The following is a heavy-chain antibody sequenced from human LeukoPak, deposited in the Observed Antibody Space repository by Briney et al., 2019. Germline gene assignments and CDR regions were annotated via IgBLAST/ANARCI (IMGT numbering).Heavy chain of an antibody. D-gene: IGHD3-3*01. Sequence: KPSETLSLTCTVSGGSISSGSYYWNWIRQPAGKGLEWIGRIYTSGSTNYNPSLKSRVTISVDTSKNQFSLKLSSVTAADTAVYYCARRPAYYDFWSRSDAFDIWGQGTMVTVSS. CDR2: IYTSGST. CDR3: ARRPAYYDFWSRSDAFDI. V-gene: IGHV4-61*02. CDR1: GGSISSGSYY. J-gene: IGHJ3*02.